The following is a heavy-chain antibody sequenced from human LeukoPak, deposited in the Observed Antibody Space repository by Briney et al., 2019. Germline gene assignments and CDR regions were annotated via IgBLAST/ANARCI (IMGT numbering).Heavy chain of an antibody. CDR3: ARAPAATGTIDY. D-gene: IGHD6-13*01. Sequence: SETLSLTCAVYGGSFSGHYWTWIRQPPGKGLEWIGEINHSGSTNYKPSLKSRVTISVDTSKNHFSLKLSSVTAADTAVYYCARAPAATGTIDYWGQGTLVTVSS. CDR1: GGSFSGHY. CDR2: INHSGST. V-gene: IGHV4-34*01. J-gene: IGHJ4*02.